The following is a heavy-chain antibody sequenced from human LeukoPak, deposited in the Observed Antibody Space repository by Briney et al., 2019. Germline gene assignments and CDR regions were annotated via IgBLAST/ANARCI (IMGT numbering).Heavy chain of an antibody. CDR2: ISAYNGDT. CDR1: GYTFTSYD. Sequence: ASVKVSCKASGYTFTSYDINWVRQAPGQGLEWMGWISAYNGDTNYAQKLQGRVTMTTDTSTSTAYMVLRSLRSDDTAVYYCARIGSPTMWFDPWGQGTLVTVSS. J-gene: IGHJ5*02. V-gene: IGHV1-18*01. D-gene: IGHD5-12*01. CDR3: ARIGSPTMWFDP.